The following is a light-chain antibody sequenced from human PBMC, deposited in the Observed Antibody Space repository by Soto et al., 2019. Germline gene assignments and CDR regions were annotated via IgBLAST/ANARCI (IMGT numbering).Light chain of an antibody. CDR3: QQYNNWTYT. CDR1: QSVSSN. Sequence: EIVMTQSPATLSVSPGERATLSCRASQSVSSNLAWYQQKPGQAPRLLIYGASTRATGIPARFSGSGSGTEFPLTISSLQSGDFAVYYCQQYNNWTYTFGQGTKLEIK. V-gene: IGKV3-15*01. CDR2: GAS. J-gene: IGKJ2*01.